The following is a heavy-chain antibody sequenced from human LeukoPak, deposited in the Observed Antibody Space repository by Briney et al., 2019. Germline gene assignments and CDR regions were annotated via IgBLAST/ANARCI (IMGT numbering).Heavy chain of an antibody. J-gene: IGHJ4*02. V-gene: IGHV4-4*08. D-gene: IGHD3-9*01. CDR1: GGSISSYY. CDR2: IYYSGST. CDR3: ARESSYYDILTGYDY. Sequence: SETLSLTCTVSGGSISSYYWSWIRQPPGKGLEWIGYIYYSGSTNYNPSLKSRVTISVDTSKNQFSLKLSSVTAADTAVYYCARESSYYDILTGYDYWGQGTLVTVSS.